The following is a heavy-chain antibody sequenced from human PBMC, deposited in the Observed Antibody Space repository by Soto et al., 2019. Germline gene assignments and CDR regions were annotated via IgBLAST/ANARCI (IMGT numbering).Heavy chain of an antibody. D-gene: IGHD5-12*01. CDR3: AKDSGEMATRDPNFDY. V-gene: IGHV3-43*01. J-gene: IGHJ4*02. Sequence: EVQLVESGGVVVQPGGSLRLSCAASGFTFDAYTMHWVSQARGKGLEWVSLISCDGGSTYYADSVKGRFTISRDNSKNSLYLQMNSLRTEDTALYYCAKDSGEMATRDPNFDYWGQGTLVTVSS. CDR2: ISCDGGST. CDR1: GFTFDAYT.